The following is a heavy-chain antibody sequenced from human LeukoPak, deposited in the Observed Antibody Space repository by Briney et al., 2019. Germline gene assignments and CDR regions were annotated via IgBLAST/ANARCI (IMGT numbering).Heavy chain of an antibody. D-gene: IGHD4-23*01. CDR2: INPTGDST. CDR1: GYTFSSYY. Sequence: ASVKVSCKASGYTFSSYYMHWVRQAPGQGLEWVGLINPTGDSTNYAQNFRGRVTMTRDKSTSTVYMDLSSLRSEDTAVYYCAREASGGYFDYWGQGTLVTVSS. J-gene: IGHJ4*02. CDR3: AREASGGYFDY. V-gene: IGHV1-46*01.